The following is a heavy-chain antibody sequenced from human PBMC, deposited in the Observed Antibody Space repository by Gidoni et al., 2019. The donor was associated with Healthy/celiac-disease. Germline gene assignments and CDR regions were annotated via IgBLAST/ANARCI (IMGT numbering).Heavy chain of an antibody. CDR3: ARGRVYYDSSGHFDY. Sequence: QVQLVQSGAEVKKPGASVKVSCKASGYTFTSYAMHWVRQAPGQRLEWMGGINAGNGNTKYSQKFQGRVTITRDTSASTAYMELSSLRSEDTAVYYCARGRVYYDSSGHFDYWGQGTLVTVSS. J-gene: IGHJ4*02. V-gene: IGHV1-3*01. D-gene: IGHD3-22*01. CDR2: INAGNGNT. CDR1: GYTFTSYA.